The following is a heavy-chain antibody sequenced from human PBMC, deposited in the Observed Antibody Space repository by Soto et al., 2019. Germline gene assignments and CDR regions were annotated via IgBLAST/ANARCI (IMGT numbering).Heavy chain of an antibody. CDR2: VSSSSSHI. D-gene: IGHD2-2*01. V-gene: IGHV3-21*01. CDR3: ARGISDYVVVVPPPMDV. J-gene: IGHJ6*04. CDR1: GFTFSRYS. Sequence: PRGSLRLCCAASGFTFSRYSMNWVRQAPGKGLEWVSSVSSSSSHIYYADSVKGRFTISRDNADNSLYLQMNSLRADDTAVYFCARGISDYVVVVPPPMDVWGKVTMV.